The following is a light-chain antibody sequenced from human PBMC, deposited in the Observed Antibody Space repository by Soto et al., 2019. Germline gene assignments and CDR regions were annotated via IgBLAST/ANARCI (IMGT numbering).Light chain of an antibody. CDR2: DAS. Sequence: EIVFTQSPATLSLSPGERATLSCRASQSISLSLAWYQQKPGQAPRLLIYDASERASAVPARFSGSGSGTDFTLTISSLEPEDFAVYYCQERAGWPPWTFGQGTKVDIK. V-gene: IGKV3-11*01. CDR3: QERAGWPPWT. J-gene: IGKJ1*01. CDR1: QSISLS.